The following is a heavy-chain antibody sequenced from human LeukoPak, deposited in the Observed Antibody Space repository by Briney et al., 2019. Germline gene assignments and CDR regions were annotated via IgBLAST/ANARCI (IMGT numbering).Heavy chain of an antibody. V-gene: IGHV7-4-1*02. Sequence: GASVKVSCKASGYTFSIYSMSWVRQAPGQGLEWMGWINTNTGNPTYAQGFTGRFVLSLDTSASTAYLQISSLKAEDTAVYYCARFFDVLAGNYDLYFDYWGQGTLVTVSS. D-gene: IGHD3-9*01. CDR2: INTNTGNP. CDR3: ARFFDVLAGNYDLYFDY. CDR1: GYTFSIYS. J-gene: IGHJ4*02.